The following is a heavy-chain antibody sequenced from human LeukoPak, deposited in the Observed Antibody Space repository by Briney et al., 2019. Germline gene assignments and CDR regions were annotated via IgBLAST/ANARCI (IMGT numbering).Heavy chain of an antibody. V-gene: IGHV1-69*13. CDR2: IIPIFGTA. D-gene: IGHD3-22*01. CDR3: AIRSPDSSGSDFDY. J-gene: IGHJ4*02. Sequence: SVKLSCKASGGTFSSYAISWVRQAPGQGLEWMGGIIPIFGTANYAQKFQGRVTITADESTSTAYMELSSLRSEDTAVYYCAIRSPDSSGSDFDYWGQGTLVTVSS. CDR1: GGTFSSYA.